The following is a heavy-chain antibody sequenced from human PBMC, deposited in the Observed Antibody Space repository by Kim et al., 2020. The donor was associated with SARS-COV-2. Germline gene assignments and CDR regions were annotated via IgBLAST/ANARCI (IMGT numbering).Heavy chain of an antibody. J-gene: IGHJ4*02. D-gene: IGHD3-10*01. Sequence: GGSLRLSCAASGFTFSSYAMSWVRQAPGKGLEWVSAISGSGGSTYYADSVKGRFTISRDNSKNTLYLQMNSLRAEDTAVYYCAKDNGGSGSYYNVGFDYWGQGALVTVSS. CDR2: ISGSGGST. CDR1: GFTFSSYA. V-gene: IGHV3-23*01. CDR3: AKDNGGSGSYYNVGFDY.